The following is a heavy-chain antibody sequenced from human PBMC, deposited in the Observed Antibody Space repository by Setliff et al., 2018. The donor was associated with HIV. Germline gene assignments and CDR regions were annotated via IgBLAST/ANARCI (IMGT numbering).Heavy chain of an antibody. Sequence: ASVKVSCKASGYAFTSQFMHWVRQAPGQGLEWMGIISPSGDRTIYAQKFQGRVTMTEDTSTDTAYMELSSLRSEDTAVYYCAIPGLGELSLYNYWGQGTLVTVSS. V-gene: IGHV1-46*01. CDR3: AIPGLGELSLYNY. CDR2: ISPSGDRT. D-gene: IGHD3-16*02. CDR1: GYAFTSQF. J-gene: IGHJ4*02.